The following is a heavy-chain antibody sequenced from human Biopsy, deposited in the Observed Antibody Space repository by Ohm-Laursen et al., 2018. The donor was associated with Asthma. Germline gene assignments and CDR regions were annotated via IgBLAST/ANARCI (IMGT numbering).Heavy chain of an antibody. CDR1: PGSLSGFF. V-gene: IGHV4-34*01. Sequence: SDTLPLTCDVYPGSLSGFFWTWIRQSPGKGLEWIGETNERGVTNNNPSLKSRVIISIDTYWNRVSLKLTSVTAADTAVYYCARGPELDVWGQGTTVTVSS. CDR2: TNERGVT. CDR3: ARGPELDV. J-gene: IGHJ6*02.